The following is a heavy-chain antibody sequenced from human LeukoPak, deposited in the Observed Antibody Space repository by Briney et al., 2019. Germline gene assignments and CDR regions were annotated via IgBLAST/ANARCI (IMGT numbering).Heavy chain of an antibody. CDR1: GGPVSSGGYY. V-gene: IGHV4-31*03. J-gene: IGHJ4*02. CDR3: ARAAGSGYSYHDY. Sequence: PSETLSLTCTVSGGPVSSGGYYWSWIRQHPGEGLEWIGYIYCSGSTYYNPSLKSRVTISVDTSKNQFSLKLSSVTAADTAVYYCARAAGSGYSYHDYWGQGTLVTVSS. CDR2: IYCSGST. D-gene: IGHD3-22*01.